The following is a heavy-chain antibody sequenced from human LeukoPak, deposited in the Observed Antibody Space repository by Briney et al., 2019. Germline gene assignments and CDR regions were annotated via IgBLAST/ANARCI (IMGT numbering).Heavy chain of an antibody. CDR1: GFTFTTYT. CDR3: ARDMSLDY. J-gene: IGHJ4*02. Sequence: GGSLRLSCAASGFTFTTYTMNWVRQAPGKGLEWVSYISSSSATIYYADSVKGRFTISRDNAKNSLYLQMNSLRAEDTAVYYCARDMSLDYWGQGTLVTVSS. V-gene: IGHV3-48*01. CDR2: ISSSSATI.